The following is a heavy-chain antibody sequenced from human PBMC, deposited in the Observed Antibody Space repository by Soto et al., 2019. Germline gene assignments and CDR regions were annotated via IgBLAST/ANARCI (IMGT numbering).Heavy chain of an antibody. CDR2: IVPLFGTT. CDR3: AKASGRSRYNWFDP. V-gene: IGHV1-69*06. CDR1: GGNFSSYG. D-gene: IGHD1-26*01. Sequence: QVQLVQSGAEVKKPGSSVKVSCKASGGNFSSYGISWVRQAPGQGLEWMGGIVPLFGTTNYAHKFRGRVTITADKSTSTVYMELSSLRSEDTAVYYCAKASGRSRYNWFDPWGQGTLVTVST. J-gene: IGHJ5*02.